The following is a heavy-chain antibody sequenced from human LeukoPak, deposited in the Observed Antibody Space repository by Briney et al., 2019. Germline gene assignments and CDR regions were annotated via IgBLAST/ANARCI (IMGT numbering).Heavy chain of an antibody. CDR1: GYSISSGYY. Sequence: SETLSLTCTVSGYSISSGYYWGWIRQPPGKGLEWIGSIYHSGSTYYNPSLKSRVTISVDTSKNQFSLKLSSVTAADTAVYYCASEYCRSTSCYQDHNWFDPWGQGTLVTVSS. J-gene: IGHJ5*02. V-gene: IGHV4-38-2*02. D-gene: IGHD2-2*01. CDR3: ASEYCRSTSCYQDHNWFDP. CDR2: IYHSGST.